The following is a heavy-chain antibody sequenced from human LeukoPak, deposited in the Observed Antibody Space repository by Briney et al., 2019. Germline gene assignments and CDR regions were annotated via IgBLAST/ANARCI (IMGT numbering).Heavy chain of an antibody. J-gene: IGHJ3*02. CDR1: GYSFISYW. V-gene: IGHV5-51*01. Sequence: GESLKISXKGSGYSFISYWIGWVRQRPGKGLEWMGIIYPGDSDTRYSPSFQGQVTISADKSISTAYLQWSSLKASDTAMYYCARRRYYDRQPYSSAFDIWGQGTMVTVSS. CDR3: ARRRYYDRQPYSSAFDI. D-gene: IGHD3-22*01. CDR2: IYPGDSDT.